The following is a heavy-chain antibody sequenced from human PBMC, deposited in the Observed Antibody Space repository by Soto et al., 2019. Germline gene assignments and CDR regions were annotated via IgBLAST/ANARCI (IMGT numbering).Heavy chain of an antibody. J-gene: IGHJ4*02. CDR2: LYRTETT. V-gene: IGHV4-30-2*01. CDR3: GRGRTQYFFDL. Sequence: SEILSLTCDGSGVSVSGGTYSWTWLRQAAWKGVEWNGYLYRTETTYDDPSLKSRASISVGRSRNQFSLNLTSMTAADTAVYYCGRGRTQYFFDLWGQGNLVTV. D-gene: IGHD1-26*01. CDR1: GVSVSGGTYS.